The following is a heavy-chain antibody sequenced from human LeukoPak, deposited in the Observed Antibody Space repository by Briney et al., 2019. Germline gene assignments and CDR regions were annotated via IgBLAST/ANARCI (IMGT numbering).Heavy chain of an antibody. J-gene: IGHJ5*02. V-gene: IGHV4-59*01. Sequence: KPSETLSLTCTVSGGSISSYYWSLIRQPPGKGLEWIGYIYYSGSTNYNPSLKSRVTISVDTSKNQFSLKLSSVTAADTAVYYCARDHGRNWFDPWGQGTLVTVSS. CDR2: IYYSGST. CDR1: GGSISSYY. CDR3: ARDHGRNWFDP. D-gene: IGHD5-24*01.